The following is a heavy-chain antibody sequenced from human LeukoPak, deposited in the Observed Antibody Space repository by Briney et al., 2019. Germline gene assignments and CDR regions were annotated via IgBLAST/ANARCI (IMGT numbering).Heavy chain of an antibody. CDR1: GYTFSNSG. D-gene: IGHD6-19*01. Sequence: ASVNVSCKASGYTFSNSGASWLRQAPGQGLEWMGWISAYNGNTNYAQKFRDRVAMTTDTSTNTAYMELRSLRSDDTAVYYCAKSIKVALSGAYFDPWGQGTLVTVSS. CDR3: AKSIKVALSGAYFDP. J-gene: IGHJ5*02. V-gene: IGHV1-18*01. CDR2: ISAYNGNT.